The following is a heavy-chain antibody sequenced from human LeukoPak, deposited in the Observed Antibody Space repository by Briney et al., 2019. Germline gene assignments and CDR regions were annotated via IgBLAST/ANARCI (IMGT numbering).Heavy chain of an antibody. CDR3: ARSMVTIPIPGGY. CDR2: IKQDGSEN. J-gene: IGHJ4*02. D-gene: IGHD5-24*01. Sequence: GGSLRLSCAASGFTFSSYWMTWVRQAPGKGLEWVANIKQDGSENYYVDSVKGRFTISRDNAKNSLYLQMNSLRAEDTAVYYCARSMVTIPIPGGYWGQGTLVTVSS. CDR1: GFTFSSYW. V-gene: IGHV3-7*01.